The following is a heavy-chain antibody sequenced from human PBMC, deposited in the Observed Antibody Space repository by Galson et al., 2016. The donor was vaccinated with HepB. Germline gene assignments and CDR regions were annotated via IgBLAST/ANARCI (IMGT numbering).Heavy chain of an antibody. CDR3: ARDSAGSFDL. CDR2: IYYSGST. Sequence: ETLSLTCTASGGSISTYYWNWIRQPPGKGLEWIGYIYYSGSTNYSPSLKSRVTLSVDTSKNQFSLKLTSVTAADTAVYYCARDSAGSFDLWGRGTLVTVSS. V-gene: IGHV4-59*01. J-gene: IGHJ2*01. D-gene: IGHD3-10*01. CDR1: GGSISTYY.